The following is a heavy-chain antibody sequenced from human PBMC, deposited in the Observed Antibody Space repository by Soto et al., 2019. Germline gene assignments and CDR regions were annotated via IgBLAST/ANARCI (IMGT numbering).Heavy chain of an antibody. J-gene: IGHJ4*02. V-gene: IGHV3-72*01. CDR1: GFRLSDYY. CDR3: ARGSRSFDS. CDR2: IRNKVNGYTT. Sequence: GGSLRLSCAASGFRLSDYYMEWVRQAPGKGLEWVAMIRNKVNGYTTEYGASVRGRFTISRDESKDSLYLQMDSLTIEDTAVYYCARGSRSFDSWGPGTLVTVSS.